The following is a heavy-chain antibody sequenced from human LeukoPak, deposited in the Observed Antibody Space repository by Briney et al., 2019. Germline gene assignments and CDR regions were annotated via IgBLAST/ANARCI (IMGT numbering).Heavy chain of an antibody. V-gene: IGHV3-49*04. D-gene: IGHD3-10*01. CDR3: TRDLRYYGSGS. CDR1: GFTFGDYA. Sequence: SLRLSCTASGFTFGDYAMTWVRQAPGKGLEWVGFIRSKAYGGTTEYAASVKGRFTISRDDSKSIAYLQMNSLKTEDTAVYYCTRDLRYYGSGSWGQGTLVTVSS. J-gene: IGHJ4*02. CDR2: IRSKAYGGTT.